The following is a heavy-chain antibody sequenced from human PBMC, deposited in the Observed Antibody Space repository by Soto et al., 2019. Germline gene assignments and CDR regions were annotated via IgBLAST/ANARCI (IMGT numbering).Heavy chain of an antibody. V-gene: IGHV3-15*07. CDR3: TTGSVEGV. Sequence: GGSLRLSCAASGFSFSNAWMNWVRQAPGKGLEWVGRIKRKIEGEKTDYAAPVKGTFTISRDDSKNTLHLQMNSPKADDTALYYCTTGSVEGVWGQGTTVTVSS. D-gene: IGHD2-15*01. J-gene: IGHJ6*02. CDR1: GFSFSNAW. CDR2: IKRKIEGEKT.